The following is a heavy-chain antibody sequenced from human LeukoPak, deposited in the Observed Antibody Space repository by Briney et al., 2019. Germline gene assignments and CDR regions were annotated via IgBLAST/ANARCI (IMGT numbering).Heavy chain of an antibody. V-gene: IGHV3-23*01. CDR3: ARIIEEGDSYTYGHQGYFDL. D-gene: IGHD5-24*01. CDR2: ISGSGGST. Sequence: PGGSLRLSCAASGFTFSSYAMSWVRKAPGKGLEWVSAISGSGGSTYYADSVKGRFTISRDNAKNSLYLQLNDLTAEDTAVYFCARIIEEGDSYTYGHQGYFDLWGQGTLVTVSS. J-gene: IGHJ4*02. CDR1: GFTFSSYA.